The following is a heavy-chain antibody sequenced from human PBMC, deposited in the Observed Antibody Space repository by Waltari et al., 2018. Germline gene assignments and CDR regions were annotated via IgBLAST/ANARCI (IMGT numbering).Heavy chain of an antibody. J-gene: IGHJ4*02. V-gene: IGHV1-8*03. Sequence: QVQLVQSGAEVKNPGASVKLSCKTSGYTFSNYDVSWVRQAPGRGLEWMGWMNPNCGNLGFAQGFQGRVMCTADTSTTTAYMELTNLRSDDTAIYFCARAVRYQLLSDFWGQGTLVTVSS. CDR3: ARAVRYQLLSDF. CDR1: GYTFSNYD. CDR2: MNPNCGNL. D-gene: IGHD2-2*01.